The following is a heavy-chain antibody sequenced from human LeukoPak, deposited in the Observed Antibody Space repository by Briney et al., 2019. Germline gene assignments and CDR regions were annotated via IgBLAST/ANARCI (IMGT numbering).Heavy chain of an antibody. D-gene: IGHD1-7*01. CDR2: ISWNGGSI. Sequence: GRSLRLSCAASGFTFDDYAMHWVRQAPGKGLEWVSGISWNGGSIGYADSVKGRFTISRDNAKNSLYLQMNSLRAEDTALYYCAGKGITGTSGWFDPWGQGTLVTVSS. V-gene: IGHV3-9*01. CDR3: AGKGITGTSGWFDP. J-gene: IGHJ5*02. CDR1: GFTFDDYA.